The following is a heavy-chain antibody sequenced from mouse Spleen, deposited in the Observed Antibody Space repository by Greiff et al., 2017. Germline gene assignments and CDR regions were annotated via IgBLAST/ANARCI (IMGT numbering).Heavy chain of an antibody. CDR3: AREGYGSRIDY. D-gene: IGHD1-1*01. Sequence: EVKVVESEGGLVQPGSSMKLSCTASGFTFSDYYMAWVRQVPEKGLEWVANINYDGSSTYYLDSLKSRFIISRDNAKNILYLQMSSLKSEDTATYYCAREGYGSRIDYWGQGTTLTVSS. CDR2: INYDGSST. V-gene: IGHV5-16*01. J-gene: IGHJ2*01. CDR1: GFTFSDYY.